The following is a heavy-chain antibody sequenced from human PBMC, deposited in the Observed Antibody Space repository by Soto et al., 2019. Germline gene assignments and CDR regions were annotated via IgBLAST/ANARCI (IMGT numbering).Heavy chain of an antibody. D-gene: IGHD6-6*01. CDR1: GYTFTGYY. V-gene: IGHV1-2*04. J-gene: IGHJ6*02. CDR2: INPNSGGT. CDR3: ARSSIAARGDYYRMDV. Sequence: GASVKVSCKASGYTFTGYYMHWVRQAPGQGLEWMGWINPNSGGTNYAQKFQGWVTMTRDTSISTAYMELSRLRSDDTAVYYCARSSIAARGDYYRMDVWGQGTTVTVSS.